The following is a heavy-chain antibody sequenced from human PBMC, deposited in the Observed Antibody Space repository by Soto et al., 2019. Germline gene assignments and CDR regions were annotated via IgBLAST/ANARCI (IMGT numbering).Heavy chain of an antibody. V-gene: IGHV4-61*01. CDR3: AREFAF. CDR1: GGSVSSVNYY. CDR2: IYNSGTT. Sequence: SETLSLTCTVSGGSVSSVNYYWSWIGQPPGKGLEWIGLIYNSGTTNYNPSLKSRVTISLDTSKSQFSLKLTSVTAADTAVYYCAREFAFWGQGILVTV. J-gene: IGHJ4*02.